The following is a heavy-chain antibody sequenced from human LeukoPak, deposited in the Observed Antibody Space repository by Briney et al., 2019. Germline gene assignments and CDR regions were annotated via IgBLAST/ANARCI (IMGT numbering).Heavy chain of an antibody. V-gene: IGHV3-23*01. CDR2: MKGGGET. CDR1: GFSFTIYA. CDR3: ARASWISTADAVS. Sequence: GGSLRLSCVASGFSFTIYAMSCVRQAPARGSEWLSSMKGGGETFYADSVKGRFTLSRDISRNTVYLQLNNLRVEDTATYYCARASWISTADAVSWGQGTQVTVSS. J-gene: IGHJ5*02. D-gene: IGHD2-2*03.